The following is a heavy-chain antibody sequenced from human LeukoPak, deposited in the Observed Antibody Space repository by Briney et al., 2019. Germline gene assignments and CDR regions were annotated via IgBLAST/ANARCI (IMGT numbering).Heavy chain of an antibody. Sequence: SETLSLTCTVSGGSISSSSYYWGWIRQPPGKGLEWIGSIYYSGSTYYNPSLKSRVTISVDTSKNQFSLKLSSVTAADTAVYYCARERSRNQHFFYWGQGTLVSVSS. CDR1: GGSISSSSYY. CDR2: IYYSGST. CDR3: ARERSRNQHFFY. D-gene: IGHD1-14*01. V-gene: IGHV4-39*02. J-gene: IGHJ4*02.